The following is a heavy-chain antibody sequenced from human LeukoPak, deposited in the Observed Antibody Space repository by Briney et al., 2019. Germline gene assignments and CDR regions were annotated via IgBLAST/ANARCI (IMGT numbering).Heavy chain of an antibody. Sequence: SETLSLTCAVSGGSISSSIWWSWVRQPPGKGLEWIGEIYHSGNTNYNPSLKSRVTISVDKSKNQFTLKLTSVTAADTAVYYCARGDSRVSSSSCSAWGQGTLVTVSS. CDR3: ARGDSRVSSSSCSA. V-gene: IGHV4-4*02. D-gene: IGHD2-15*01. CDR1: GGSISSSIW. CDR2: IYHSGNT. J-gene: IGHJ5*02.